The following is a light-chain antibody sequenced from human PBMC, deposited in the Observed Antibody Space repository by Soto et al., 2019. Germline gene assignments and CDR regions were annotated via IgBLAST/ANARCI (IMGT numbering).Light chain of an antibody. CDR1: QSLSSF. CDR2: DAA. CDR3: QQRSNWPIT. Sequence: EVVLTQSPATLSLYTGERAPLSCRASQSLSSFLAWYQQKPGQAPRLLIYDAANRATGIPARLSGSGSGTDFTLTISSLEPEDFAVYYCQQRSNWPITFGQGGLLEIK. V-gene: IGKV3-11*01. J-gene: IGKJ5*01.